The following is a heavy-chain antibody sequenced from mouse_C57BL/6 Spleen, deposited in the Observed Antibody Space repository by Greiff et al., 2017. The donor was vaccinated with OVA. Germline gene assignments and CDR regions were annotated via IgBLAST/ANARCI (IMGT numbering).Heavy chain of an antibody. CDR3: TREGYEGLFAY. D-gene: IGHD2-3*01. Sequence: QVQLQQSGAELVRPGASVTLSCKASGYTFTDYEMHWVKQTPVHGLGWIGAIDPETGGTAYNQKFKGKAILTADKSSSTAYMELRSLTSEDSAVYYCTREGYEGLFAYWGQGTLVTVSA. CDR2: IDPETGGT. J-gene: IGHJ3*01. CDR1: GYTFTDYE. V-gene: IGHV1-15*01.